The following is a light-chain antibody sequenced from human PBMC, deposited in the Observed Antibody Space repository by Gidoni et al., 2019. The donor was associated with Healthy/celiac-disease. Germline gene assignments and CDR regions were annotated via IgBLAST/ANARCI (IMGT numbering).Light chain of an antibody. CDR2: DDS. CDR3: QVWDSSSDHSGV. Sequence: SSVLPPPPPVSVAPGQTARITCGGNNIGSKSVHWYQQKPGQAPVLVVYDDSDRPSGIPERFSGSNSGNTATLTISRVEAGDEADYYCQVWDSSSDHSGVFGGGTKLTVL. V-gene: IGLV3-21*02. CDR1: NIGSKS. J-gene: IGLJ3*02.